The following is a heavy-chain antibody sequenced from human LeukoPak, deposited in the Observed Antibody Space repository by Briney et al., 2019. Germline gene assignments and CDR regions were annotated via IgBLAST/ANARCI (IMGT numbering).Heavy chain of an antibody. CDR1: GFTFRSYE. CDR2: LSSSGSAF. D-gene: IGHD3-10*01. CDR3: ARGRWFGELEGCYFDY. J-gene: IGHJ4*02. V-gene: IGHV3-48*03. Sequence: GGSLRLSCEDSGFTFRSYEMNWVRQAPGKGLEWIAYLSSSGSAFSYADSVKGRFTIARDNAKNSVYLEMNSLRAEDTAVYYCARGRWFGELEGCYFDYWGQGTLVTVSS.